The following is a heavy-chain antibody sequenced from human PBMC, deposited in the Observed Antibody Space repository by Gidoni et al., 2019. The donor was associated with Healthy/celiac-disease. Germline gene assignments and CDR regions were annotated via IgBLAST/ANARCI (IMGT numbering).Heavy chain of an antibody. CDR1: GFTFSSYS. CDR2: ISSSSSYI. V-gene: IGHV3-21*01. Sequence: EVQLVESGGGLVKPGGSLRLSCAASGFTFSSYSMNWVRQAPGKGLEWVSSISSSSSYIYYADSVKGRFTISRDNAKNSLYLQMNSLRAEDTAVYYCASPSSGWYLGAFDIWGQGTMVTVSS. D-gene: IGHD6-19*01. CDR3: ASPSSGWYLGAFDI. J-gene: IGHJ3*02.